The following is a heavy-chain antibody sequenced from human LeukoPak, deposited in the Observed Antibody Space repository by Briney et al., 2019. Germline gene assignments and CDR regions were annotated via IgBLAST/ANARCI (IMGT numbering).Heavy chain of an antibody. CDR1: GFTFDDYA. CDR2: ISWNSGSI. J-gene: IGHJ4*02. Sequence: GGSLRLSCAASGFTFDDYAMHWVRQAPGKGLEWVSGISWNSGSIGYADSVKGRFTISRDNAKNSLYLQMNNLRAEDTAVYYCARGGCSTTGCSSDSWGQGTLVTVSS. CDR3: ARGGCSTTGCSSDS. D-gene: IGHD2-2*01. V-gene: IGHV3-9*01.